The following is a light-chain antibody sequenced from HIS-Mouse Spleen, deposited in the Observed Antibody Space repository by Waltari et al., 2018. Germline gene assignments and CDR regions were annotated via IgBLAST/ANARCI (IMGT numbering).Light chain of an antibody. V-gene: IGLV3-10*01. Sequence: SYELTQPPSVSVSPGQTARITCSGDAFPKKYAYWYQQKSGQAPVLVIYEDSKRPSGLPGRVSGSSSGTMATLTISGAQVEDEADYYCYSTDSSGNHRVFGGGTKLTVL. CDR3: YSTDSSGNHRV. CDR1: AFPKKY. CDR2: EDS. J-gene: IGLJ2*01.